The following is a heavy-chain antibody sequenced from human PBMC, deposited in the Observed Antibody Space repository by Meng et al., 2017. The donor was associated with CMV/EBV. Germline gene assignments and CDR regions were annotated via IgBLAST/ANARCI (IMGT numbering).Heavy chain of an antibody. V-gene: IGHV1-69*05. CDR1: GGTFSSYA. J-gene: IGHJ6*02. D-gene: IGHD1-14*01. CDR2: IIPIFGTA. CDR3: ARQVPEFVGKDYYYYGMDV. Sequence: SVKVSCKASGGTFSSYAISWVRQAPGQGLEWMGGIIPIFGTANYAQKFQGRVTITTDESTSTAYMELSSLRSEDTAVYYCARQVPEFVGKDYYYYGMDVWGQGTTVTVSS.